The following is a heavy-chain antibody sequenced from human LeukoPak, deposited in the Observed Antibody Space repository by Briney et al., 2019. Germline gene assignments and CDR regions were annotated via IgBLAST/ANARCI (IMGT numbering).Heavy chain of an antibody. D-gene: IGHD1-1*01. CDR2: IYHSGST. CDR3: ASTKFQLESGYY. CDR1: GYSITSGYY. Sequence: SETLSLTCAVSGYSITSGYYWGWIRPPPGKGLEWIGSIYHSGSTYYNPSLKSRVTISLDTSKNQFSLKLSSVTAADTAVYYCASTKFQLESGYYWGQGTLVTVSS. V-gene: IGHV4-38-2*01. J-gene: IGHJ4*02.